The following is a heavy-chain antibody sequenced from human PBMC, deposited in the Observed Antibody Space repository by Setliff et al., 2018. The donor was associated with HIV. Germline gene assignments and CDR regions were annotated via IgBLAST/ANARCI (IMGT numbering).Heavy chain of an antibody. Sequence: SETLSLTCSVSGGSIRSYYWSWIRQPPGKGLEWIGYIYTSESSNYNPSLKSRVTFSVDTSKNQFSLKLSSVAAADTAVYYCAGSARFFYASGSRRYFDLWGRGTLVTVSS. V-gene: IGHV4-4*08. CDR2: IYTSESS. J-gene: IGHJ2*01. CDR1: GGSIRSYY. CDR3: AGSARFFYASGSRRYFDL. D-gene: IGHD3-10*01.